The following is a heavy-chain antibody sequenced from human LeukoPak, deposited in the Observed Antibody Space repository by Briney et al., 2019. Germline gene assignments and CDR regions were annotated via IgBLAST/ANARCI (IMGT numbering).Heavy chain of an antibody. D-gene: IGHD4-11*01. V-gene: IGHV3-23*01. CDR2: ISGSGGST. CDR1: GFTFSSYA. J-gene: IGHJ4*02. Sequence: GGSLRLSCAASGFTFSSYAMSWVRQAPGKGLEWVSAISGSGGSTYYADSVKGRFTISRDRSKNTLYLQMNSLRADDTAVYYCARRSPVSTVTYYFDYWGQGTLVTVSS. CDR3: ARRSPVSTVTYYFDY.